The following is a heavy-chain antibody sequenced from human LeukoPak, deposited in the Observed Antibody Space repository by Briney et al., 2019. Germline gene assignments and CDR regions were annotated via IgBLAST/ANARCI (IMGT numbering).Heavy chain of an antibody. CDR2: ISSSSSYI. J-gene: IGHJ4*02. CDR1: GFTFSSYS. CDR3: ARVDTLTGLYYFDY. Sequence: GGSLRLSCAASGFTFSSYSMNWVRQAPGKGLEWVSSISSSSSYIYYADSVKGRFTISRDNAKNSLYLQMNSLRAEDTAVYYCARVDTLTGLYYFDYWGQGTLVTVSS. D-gene: IGHD3-9*01. V-gene: IGHV3-21*01.